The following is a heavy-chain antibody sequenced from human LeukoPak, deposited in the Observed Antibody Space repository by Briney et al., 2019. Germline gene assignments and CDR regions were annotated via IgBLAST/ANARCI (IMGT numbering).Heavy chain of an antibody. CDR2: IHYSGTT. V-gene: IGHV4-39*02. D-gene: IGHD3-22*01. CDR1: GVSIRGSNYY. Sequence: SETLSLTCNVSGVSIRGSNYYWGLIRQPPGKGLQWIGSIHYSGTTYYNPSLKSRVIISVDTSKNHFSLQLSSVSAADTAVYYCARTSSGPNWFDPWGQGTLVTVSS. J-gene: IGHJ5*02. CDR3: ARTSSGPNWFDP.